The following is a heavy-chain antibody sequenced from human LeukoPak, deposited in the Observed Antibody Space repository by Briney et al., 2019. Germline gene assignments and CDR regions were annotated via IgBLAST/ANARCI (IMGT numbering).Heavy chain of an antibody. D-gene: IGHD2-2*01. V-gene: IGHV3-23*01. J-gene: IGHJ4*02. CDR1: GFTFSSYA. Sequence: GGSLRLSCAASGFTFSSYAMSWVRQAPGKGLEWVSAISGSGGSKYYADSVKGRFTISTDNSKNTLYLQMNSLRAEDTAVYYCAKDRPNTFVVPAAYWGQGTLVTVSS. CDR2: ISGSGGSK. CDR3: AKDRPNTFVVPAAY.